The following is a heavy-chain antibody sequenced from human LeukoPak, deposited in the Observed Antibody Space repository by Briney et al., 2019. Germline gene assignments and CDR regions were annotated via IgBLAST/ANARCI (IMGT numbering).Heavy chain of an antibody. D-gene: IGHD2-2*01. Sequence: ASVKVSCKASGYTFTSYYMHWVRQAPGQGLEWMGIINPSGGSTSYAQKFQGRVTMTRDTSTSTVYMELSSVRSEDTAVYYCARGPRIIVVPAAAFDYWGRGTLVTVSS. CDR3: ARGPRIIVVPAAAFDY. CDR1: GYTFTSYY. CDR2: INPSGGST. V-gene: IGHV1-46*03. J-gene: IGHJ4*02.